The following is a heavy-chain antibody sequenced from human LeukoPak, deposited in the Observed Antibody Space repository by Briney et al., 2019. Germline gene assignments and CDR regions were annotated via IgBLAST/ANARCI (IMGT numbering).Heavy chain of an antibody. V-gene: IGHV4-61*02. CDR2: IYTSGST. CDR3: ARGVAGTYYFDY. CDR1: GGSISSGVYY. Sequence: PSETLSLTCTVSGGSISSGVYYWSWIRQPAGKGLDWIGRIYTSGSTNYNPSLKSRVTISMDTTKNQFSLKLTSVTAADTAVYYCARGVAGTYYFDYWGQGTLVTVSS. J-gene: IGHJ4*02. D-gene: IGHD6-19*01.